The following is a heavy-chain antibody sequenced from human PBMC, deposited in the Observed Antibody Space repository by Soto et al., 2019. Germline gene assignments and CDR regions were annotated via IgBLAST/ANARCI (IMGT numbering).Heavy chain of an antibody. V-gene: IGHV1-46*01. CDR3: ARDQAPTYYYDSSGYGGYFDY. D-gene: IGHD3-22*01. CDR1: GYTFTSYY. J-gene: IGHJ4*02. CDR2: INPSGGST. Sequence: GVSAEAPCKASGYTFTSYYMHWVRQAPGQGLEWMGIINPSGGSTSYAQKFQGRVTMTRDTSTSTVYMELSSLRSEDTAVYYCARDQAPTYYYDSSGYGGYFDYWGQGTLVTVSS.